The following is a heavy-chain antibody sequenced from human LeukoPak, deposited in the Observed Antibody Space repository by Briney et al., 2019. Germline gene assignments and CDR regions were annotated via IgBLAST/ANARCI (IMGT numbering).Heavy chain of an antibody. CDR1: GGSISSYY. V-gene: IGHV4-59*08. CDR3: ARHPREQLVRGGFDP. J-gene: IGHJ5*02. D-gene: IGHD6-13*01. CDR2: IYYSGST. Sequence: SETLSLTCTVSGGSISSYYWSWIRQPPGKGLEWVGYIYYSGSTNYNPSLKSRVTISVDTSKNQFSLKLSSVTAADTAVYYCARHPREQLVRGGFDPWGQGTLVAVSS.